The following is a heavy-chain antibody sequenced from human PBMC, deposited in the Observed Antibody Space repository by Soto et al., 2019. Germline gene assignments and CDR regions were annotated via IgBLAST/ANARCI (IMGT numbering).Heavy chain of an antibody. J-gene: IGHJ4*02. V-gene: IGHV4-30-2*01. CDR2: IYHSGST. CDR1: GGSISSDGDS. Sequence: QLQLQESGSGLVKHSQTLCLTCAVSGGSISSDGDSWSWIRQPPGKGPEWIGYIYHSGSTYYNPSLKSRVTISVDRSKNQFSLKLSSVTAADTAVYYCARAGGLGAVAVDYWGQGTLVTVSS. CDR3: ARAGGLGAVAVDY. D-gene: IGHD6-19*01.